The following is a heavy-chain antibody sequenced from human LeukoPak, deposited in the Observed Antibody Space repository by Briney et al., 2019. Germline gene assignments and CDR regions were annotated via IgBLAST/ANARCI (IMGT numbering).Heavy chain of an antibody. J-gene: IGHJ6*03. D-gene: IGHD3-10*01. V-gene: IGHV4-59*01. CDR1: GGSISSYY. CDR3: ARVLHAATRGYYYYMDV. Sequence: SETLSLTCTVSGGSISSYYWSWILQPPGKGLEWIAYIYYSGSTNYNPSLKSRVTISVDTFKNQFSLQLSSVTAADAAVYYCARVLHAATRGYYYYMDVWGKGTTVTVSS. CDR2: IYYSGST.